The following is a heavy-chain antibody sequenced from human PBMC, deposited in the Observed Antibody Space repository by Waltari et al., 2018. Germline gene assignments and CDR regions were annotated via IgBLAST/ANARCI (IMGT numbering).Heavy chain of an antibody. CDR2: IKEDGSQK. D-gene: IGHD6-25*01. CDR1: GFTFSSYW. J-gene: IGHJ5*01. CDR3: ARPSGNGWFSF. Sequence: EVQLVESGGGLVQPGGSLRLSCAGAGFTFSSYWISWVRQAPGKGLEWVANIKEDGSQKYYVASVEGRFTSSRDNAENAAYLQMSSLRAEDTAVYYCARPSGNGWFSFWGQGTLVTVSS. V-gene: IGHV3-7*01.